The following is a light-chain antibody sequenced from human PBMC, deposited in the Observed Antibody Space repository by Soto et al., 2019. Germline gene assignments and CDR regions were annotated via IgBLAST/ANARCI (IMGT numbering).Light chain of an antibody. V-gene: IGLV2-14*01. J-gene: IGLJ1*01. Sequence: SVLTQPASVSGSPGQSITISCTGTSSDVGGYNYVSWYQQHPSKAPKLMIYDVSNRPSGVSNHFSGSKSGNTASLTISGLQSDFEADYYCSSYTSSSTPLYVFGTGTKVTVL. CDR1: SSDVGGYNY. CDR3: SSYTSSSTPLYV. CDR2: DVS.